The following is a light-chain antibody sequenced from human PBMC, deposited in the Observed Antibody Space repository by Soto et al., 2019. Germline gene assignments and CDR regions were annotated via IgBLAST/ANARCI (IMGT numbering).Light chain of an antibody. J-gene: IGKJ1*01. CDR1: QSISSW. CDR3: QQCNGYSRT. V-gene: IGKV1-5*01. Sequence: GDRVTITCRASQSISSWLAWYQQKPGKAPKLLIFDASSLESGVPSRFIGSGSGTEFTLTISSLQPDDFATYYCQQCNGYSRTFGQGTKVDIK. CDR2: DAS.